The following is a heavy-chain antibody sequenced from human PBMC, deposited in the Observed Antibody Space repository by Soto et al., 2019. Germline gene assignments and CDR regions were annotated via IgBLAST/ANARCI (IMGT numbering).Heavy chain of an antibody. CDR2: ISYDGSNK. V-gene: IGHV3-30-3*01. CDR1: GFTFSSYA. CDR3: ARAVITGTIGSYYYSYGMDV. D-gene: IGHD1-7*01. J-gene: IGHJ6*02. Sequence: GGSLRLSCAASGFTFSSYAMHWVRQAPGKGLEWVAVISYDGSNKYYADSVKGRFTISRDNSKNTLYLQMNSLRAEDTAVYYCARAVITGTIGSYYYSYGMDVWGQGTTVTVS.